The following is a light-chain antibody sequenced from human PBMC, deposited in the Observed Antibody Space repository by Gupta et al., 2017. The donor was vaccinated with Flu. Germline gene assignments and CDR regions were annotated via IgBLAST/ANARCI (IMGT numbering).Light chain of an antibody. V-gene: IGKV1-39*01. CDR2: GAS. CDR3: QQTYNTPRT. CDR1: QSISNF. Sequence: GDRVTITCRASQSISNFLNWYQQKPGKAPNVLIYGASSLQSGVPSRFSGSGSGTDFTLTISSLQPEDFATYYCQQTYNTPRTFGQGTKVEIK. J-gene: IGKJ1*01.